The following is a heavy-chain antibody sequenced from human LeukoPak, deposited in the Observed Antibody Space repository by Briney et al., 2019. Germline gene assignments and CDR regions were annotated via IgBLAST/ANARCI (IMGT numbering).Heavy chain of an antibody. CDR3: ARDLRPNYGDLFDY. V-gene: IGHV3-7*01. J-gene: IGHJ4*02. CDR2: IKQDGSEK. Sequence: GGSLRLSCAASGFTFSDYYMSWIRQAPGKGLEWVANIKQDGSEKYYVDSVKGRFTISRDNAKNSLYLQMNSLRAEDTAVYYCARDLRPNYGDLFDYWGQGTLVTVSS. CDR1: GFTFSDYY. D-gene: IGHD4-17*01.